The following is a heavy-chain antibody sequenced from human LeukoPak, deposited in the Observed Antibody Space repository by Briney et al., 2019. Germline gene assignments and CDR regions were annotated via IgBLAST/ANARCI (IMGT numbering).Heavy chain of an antibody. J-gene: IGHJ5*02. CDR2: INPNSGGT. CDR1: GYTFTGYY. CDR3: ARDHRSPRMVQHGSWFDP. D-gene: IGHD3-10*01. V-gene: IGHV1-2*02. Sequence: ASVKVSCKASGYTFTGYYMHWVRQAPGQGLEWMGWINPNSGGTNYAQKFQGRVTMTRNTSISTAYMELSSLRSEDTAVYYCARDHRSPRMVQHGSWFDPWGQGTLVTVSS.